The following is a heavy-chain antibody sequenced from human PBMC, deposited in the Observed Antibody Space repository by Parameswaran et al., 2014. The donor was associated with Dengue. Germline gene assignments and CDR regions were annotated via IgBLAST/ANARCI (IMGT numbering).Heavy chain of an antibody. CDR2: ISSTSSYI. V-gene: IGHV3-21*01. D-gene: IGHD4-23*01. CDR3: SRINSQTGPTPFDP. Sequence: VRQAPGKGLEWVSSISSTSSYIYYADSVKGRFTISRDNAKNSLYLQMNSLRAEDTAIYYCSRINSQTGPTPFDPWGQGTLVTVSS. J-gene: IGHJ5*02.